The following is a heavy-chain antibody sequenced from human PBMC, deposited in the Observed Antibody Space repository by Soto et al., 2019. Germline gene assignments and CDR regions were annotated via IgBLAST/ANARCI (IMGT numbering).Heavy chain of an antibody. CDR2: IYYSGST. CDR3: ARAAAADYYDSSGYSPFDY. J-gene: IGHJ4*02. V-gene: IGHV4-31*03. D-gene: IGHD3-22*01. Sequence: QVQLQESGPGLVKPSQTLSLTCTVSGGSISSGGYYWSWIRQHPGKGLEWIGYIYYSGSTYYNPSLKSRVTISVDTSKNQLFLKLSSVTAADTAVYYCARAAAADYYDSSGYSPFDYWCQGTLVTVSS. CDR1: GGSISSGGYY.